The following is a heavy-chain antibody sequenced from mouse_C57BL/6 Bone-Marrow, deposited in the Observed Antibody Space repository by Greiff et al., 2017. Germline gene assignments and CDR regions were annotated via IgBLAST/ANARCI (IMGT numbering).Heavy chain of an antibody. CDR3: TTRVYYGSSYWYFDV. Sequence: EVQLQQSGAELVRPGASVKLSCTASGFNIKDDYMHWVKQRPEQGLEWIGWIDPENGDTAYASKFQGKATITADTSSNTAYLQLSSLTSEDTAVYYCTTRVYYGSSYWYFDVWGTGTTVTVSS. V-gene: IGHV14-4*01. CDR2: IDPENGDT. D-gene: IGHD1-1*01. CDR1: GFNIKDDY. J-gene: IGHJ1*03.